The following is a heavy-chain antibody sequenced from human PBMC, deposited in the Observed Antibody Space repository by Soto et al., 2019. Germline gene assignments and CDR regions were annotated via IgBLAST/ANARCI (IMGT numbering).Heavy chain of an antibody. D-gene: IGHD3-3*01. CDR1: GGSISSGGYY. J-gene: IGHJ5*02. CDR2: IYYSGST. CDR3: ARAPFTIFGVVITNWFDP. V-gene: IGHV4-31*03. Sequence: QVQLQESGPGLVKPSQTLSLTCTVSGGSISSGGYYWSWIRQHPGKGLEWIGYIYYSGSTYYNPSLKSRVTISVDTSKNQFSLKLSSVTAADTAVYYCARAPFTIFGVVITNWFDPWGQGTLVTVSS.